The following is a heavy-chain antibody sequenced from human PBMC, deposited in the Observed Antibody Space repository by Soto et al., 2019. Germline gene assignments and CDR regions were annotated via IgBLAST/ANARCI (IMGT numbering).Heavy chain of an antibody. CDR1: GGSISSYY. CDR2: IYYSGST. J-gene: IGHJ5*02. Sequence: SETLSLTCTVSGGSISSYYWSWIRQPPGKGLEWIGYIYYSGSTNYNPSLKSRVTISVDTSKNQFSLKLSSVTAADTAVYYCARDKNWFDPWGQGTLVTVSS. CDR3: ARDKNWFDP. V-gene: IGHV4-59*01.